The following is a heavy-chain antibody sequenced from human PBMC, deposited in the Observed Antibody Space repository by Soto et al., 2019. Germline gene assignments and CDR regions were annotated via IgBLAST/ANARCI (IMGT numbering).Heavy chain of an antibody. CDR2: ISYDGTNK. Sequence: GGSLRLSCAASGFSFSISPMHWVRQAPGKGPEWVALISYDGTNKFYADSVKGRLTISRDNSKSTLYLQVDSLRPEDAAVYYCARDPKTSGGQHWAFNYFDSWRQGTLVTVSS. CDR3: ARDPKTSGGQHWAFNYFDS. D-gene: IGHD7-27*01. CDR1: GFSFSISP. V-gene: IGHV3-30-3*01. J-gene: IGHJ4*02.